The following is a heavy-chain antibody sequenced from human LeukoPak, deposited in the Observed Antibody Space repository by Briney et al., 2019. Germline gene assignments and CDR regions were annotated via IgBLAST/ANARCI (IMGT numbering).Heavy chain of an antibody. CDR1: GFTFSSYA. CDR2: ISGSGGST. D-gene: IGHD6-6*01. CDR3: AKNVKQLVFGYYYYYMDV. Sequence: GGSLRLSCAASGFTFSSYAMSWVRQAPGKGLEWVSAISGSGGSTYYADSVKGRFTISRDNSKNTRYLQMNSLRAEDTAVYYCAKNVKQLVFGYYYYYMDVWGKGTTVTVFS. J-gene: IGHJ6*03. V-gene: IGHV3-23*01.